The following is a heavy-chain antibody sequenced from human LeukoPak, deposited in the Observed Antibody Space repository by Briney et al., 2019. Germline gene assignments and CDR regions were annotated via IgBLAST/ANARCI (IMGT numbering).Heavy chain of an antibody. CDR1: GFTFSSYN. V-gene: IGHV3-23*01. CDR2: ISGSGAST. D-gene: IGHD3-10*01. J-gene: IGHJ4*02. CDR3: ARIPTRGGVHLGFDN. Sequence: QPGGSLRLSCAASGFTFSSYNMNWVRQAPGKGLEWVSAISGSGASTYYADSVKGRFTISRDNSNNTLYLQMNSLRAEDTAVYYCARIPTRGGVHLGFDNWGQGTLVTVSS.